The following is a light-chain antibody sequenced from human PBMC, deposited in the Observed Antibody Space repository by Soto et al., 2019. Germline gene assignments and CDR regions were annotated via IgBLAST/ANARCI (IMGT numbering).Light chain of an antibody. CDR2: LNSDGRH. J-gene: IGLJ2*01. V-gene: IGLV4-69*01. Sequence: QLVLTQSPSASASLRASVKLTCTLSSRHSSYAIAGHQQQPEKGPRDLMKLNSDGRHTKGDEIPDRFSSSSYETERYLTIPGRQSEAGADYDCQTWGPGLLVSGGGTQRTVL. CDR1: SRHSSYA. CDR3: QTWGPGLLV.